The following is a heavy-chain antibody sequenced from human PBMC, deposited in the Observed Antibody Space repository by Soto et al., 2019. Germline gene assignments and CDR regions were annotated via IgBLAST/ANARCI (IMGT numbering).Heavy chain of an antibody. J-gene: IGHJ3*02. CDR2: INSDGSST. Sequence: XGCLRLSCAASGFTFSSYCVHWVRQAPGKGLVWVSRINSDGSSTSYADSVKGRFTISRDNAKNTLYLQMNSLRAEDTAVYYSARARLMMKAFDICGQRTMVTVSS. D-gene: IGHD2-8*01. V-gene: IGHV3-74*01. CDR1: GFTFSSYC. CDR3: ARARLMMKAFDI.